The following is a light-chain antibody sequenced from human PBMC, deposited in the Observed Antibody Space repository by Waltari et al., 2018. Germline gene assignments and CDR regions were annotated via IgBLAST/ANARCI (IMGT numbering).Light chain of an antibody. Sequence: QSALTQPASVSGSPGQSITISCSGTDSDVGAYDFVSWYQQHPGKAPHLIIYEVSNRPSGISNRFPASKSVNTASLTISGLQAEDEADYYCSSYTTSSAPGVFGTGTRVTVL. CDR2: EVS. J-gene: IGLJ1*01. CDR1: DSDVGAYDF. CDR3: SSYTTSSAPGV. V-gene: IGLV2-14*01.